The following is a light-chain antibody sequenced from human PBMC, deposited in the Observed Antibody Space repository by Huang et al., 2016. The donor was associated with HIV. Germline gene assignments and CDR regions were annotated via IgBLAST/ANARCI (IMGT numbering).Light chain of an antibody. CDR1: QSVSSS. Sequence: EIVMTQSPATLSVSPGDRTTLSYRASQSVSSSLVWYQQKPGQAPRLLIYGASTRATGIPARFSGSGSGTEFTLTISSLQSEDFAVYYCQQYNNWPPLTFGGGTKVEIK. CDR3: QQYNNWPPLT. V-gene: IGKV3D-15*01. J-gene: IGKJ4*01. CDR2: GAS.